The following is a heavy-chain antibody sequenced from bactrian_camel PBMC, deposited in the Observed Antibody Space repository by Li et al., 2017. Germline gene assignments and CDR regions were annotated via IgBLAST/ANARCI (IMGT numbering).Heavy chain of an antibody. CDR1: GNFDSDRC. J-gene: IGHJ4*01. Sequence: VQLVESGGGSVQAGGSLRLSCAASGNFDSDRCMAWLRQAPGKEREGVGAIDRSGRTLYSDSAQGRFTISRDRGKKFLYLQMNSLKPDDTGMYYCTASRLAICGLNAWTSGYTYWGQGTQVTVS. CDR3: TASRLAICGLNAWTSGYTY. CDR2: IDRSGRT. V-gene: IGHV3S53*01. D-gene: IGHD3*01.